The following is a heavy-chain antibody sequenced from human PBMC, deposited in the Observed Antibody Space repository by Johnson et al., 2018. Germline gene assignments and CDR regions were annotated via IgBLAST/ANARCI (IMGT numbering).Heavy chain of an antibody. CDR3: ARVGHIYDSRGNYSQNPALDI. V-gene: IGHV3-74*01. CDR2: INRDASSR. J-gene: IGHJ3*02. Sequence: VQLQESGGALVQPGGSLRLSCAASGFSFSNYWMHWVRQVPGKGLVWVSRINRDASSRSYADPVKGRFTISRDNARNTLYLQMNSMSVEDTAVYYCARVGHIYDSRGNYSQNPALDIWGQGAMVTVSS. D-gene: IGHD3-22*01. CDR1: GFSFSNYW.